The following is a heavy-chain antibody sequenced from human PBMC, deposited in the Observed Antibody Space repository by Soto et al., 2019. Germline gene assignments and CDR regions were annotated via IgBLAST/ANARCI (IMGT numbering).Heavy chain of an antibody. CDR3: ARLSRYCTGGSCYPEDFDY. V-gene: IGHV4-39*01. Sequence: QLQLQESGPGLVKPSETLSLTCTVSGGSISSSSYYWGWIRQPPGKGLEWIGSIFYSGSAYYTPSLKSRVTISVDTSKNQFSLTLSSVTAADTAVYYCARLSRYCTGGSCYPEDFDYWGQGTLVTVSS. D-gene: IGHD2-15*01. CDR2: IFYSGSA. J-gene: IGHJ4*02. CDR1: GGSISSSSYY.